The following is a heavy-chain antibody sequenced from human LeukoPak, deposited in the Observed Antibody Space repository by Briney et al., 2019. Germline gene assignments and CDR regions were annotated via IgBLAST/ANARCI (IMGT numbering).Heavy chain of an antibody. Sequence: GGSLRLTCAVSAFTFSSYAMHWVPQAPGKGLGWVAVISYDGINKHYADSVKGRFTISRDNSKNTVYLQMNSLRDEDTAVYYCAAPNGGSLSFDSWGQGTLVTVSS. CDR1: AFTFSSYA. CDR2: ISYDGINK. CDR3: AAPNGGSLSFDS. J-gene: IGHJ4*02. D-gene: IGHD7-27*01. V-gene: IGHV3-30*04.